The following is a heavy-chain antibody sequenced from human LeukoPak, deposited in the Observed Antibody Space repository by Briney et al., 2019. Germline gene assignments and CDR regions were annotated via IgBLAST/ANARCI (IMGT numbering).Heavy chain of an antibody. V-gene: IGHV4-59*12. CDR3: AREMAYYYDTSGYAFDI. CDR2: LYYSGST. Sequence: SETLSLTCTVSGGSITDYHWNWIRQPPGKGLEWIGYLYYSGSTNYNPSLKSRVTISVDTSNNQFSLKLSSVTAADTAVYYCAREMAYYYDTSGYAFDIWGQGTMVTVSS. J-gene: IGHJ3*02. D-gene: IGHD3-22*01. CDR1: GGSITDYH.